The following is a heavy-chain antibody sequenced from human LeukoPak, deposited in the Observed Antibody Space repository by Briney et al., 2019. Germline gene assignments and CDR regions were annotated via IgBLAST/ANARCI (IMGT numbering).Heavy chain of an antibody. D-gene: IGHD3-10*01. CDR1: GGSISSYY. V-gene: IGHV4-59*01. CDR2: IYYSGST. J-gene: IGHJ4*02. CDR3: ARDSRDYYGSGFFDY. Sequence: NTSETLSLTCTVSGGSISSYYWSWIRQPPGKGLEWMGYIYYSGSTNYNPSLKSRVTISVDTSKNQFSLKLSSVTAADTAVYYCARDSRDYYGSGFFDYWGQGTLVTVSS.